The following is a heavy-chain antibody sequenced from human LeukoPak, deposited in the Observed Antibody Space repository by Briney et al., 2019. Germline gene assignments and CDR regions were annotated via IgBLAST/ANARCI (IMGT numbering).Heavy chain of an antibody. D-gene: IGHD1-1*01. J-gene: IGHJ5*02. CDR3: ARDRWDWNDSVNWLDP. CDR1: GYTFTSHY. V-gene: IGHV1-46*01. CDR2: INPSGGST. Sequence: ASVKVSCKASGYTFTSHYMHWVRQAPGQGLEWMGIINPSGGSTSYAQKFQGRVTMTRGTSTSTVYMELSSLRSEDTAVYYCARDRWDWNDSVNWLDPWGQGTLVTVSS.